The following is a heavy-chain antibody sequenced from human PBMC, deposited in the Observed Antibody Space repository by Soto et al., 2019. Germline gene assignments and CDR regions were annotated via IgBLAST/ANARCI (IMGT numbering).Heavy chain of an antibody. V-gene: IGHV1-18*04. J-gene: IGHJ4*02. CDR2: ISAYNGNT. Sequence: GASVKVSCKASGYTFTSYGISWVRQAPGQGLEWMGWISAYNGNTNYAQKLQGRVTMTTDTSTSTAYMELRSLRSDDTAVYYCARGHRYDYGDHDEDYCGQGTLVTVYS. CDR3: ARGHRYDYGDHDEDY. D-gene: IGHD4-17*01. CDR1: GYTFTSYG.